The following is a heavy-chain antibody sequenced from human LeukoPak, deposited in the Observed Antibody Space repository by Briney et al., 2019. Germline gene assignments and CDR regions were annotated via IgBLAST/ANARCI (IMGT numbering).Heavy chain of an antibody. CDR1: GFTFSSYS. J-gene: IGHJ6*02. Sequence: PGGSLRLSCAASGFTFSSYSMSWVRQAPGKGLEWVSVIYSGGSTYYADSVKGRFTISRDNSKNTLYLQMNSLRAEDTAVYYCARVHGDLPDYYYYYGMDVWGQGTTVTVSS. CDR3: ARVHGDLPDYYYYYGMDV. CDR2: IYSGGST. D-gene: IGHD4-17*01. V-gene: IGHV3-66*01.